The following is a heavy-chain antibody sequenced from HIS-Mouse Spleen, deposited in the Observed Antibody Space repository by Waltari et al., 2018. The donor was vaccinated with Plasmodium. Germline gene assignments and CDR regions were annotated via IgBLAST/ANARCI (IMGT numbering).Heavy chain of an antibody. V-gene: IGHV1-2*02. J-gene: IGHJ4*02. CDR3: ARDLAAAGHFDY. D-gene: IGHD6-13*01. Sequence: QVQLVQSGAEVKKPGASVKVSCKASGYTFTGYSRPWVRQAPGQGLEWMGWINPNSGGTNYAQKFQGRVTMTRDTSISTAYMELSRLRSDDTAVYYCARDLAAAGHFDYWGQGTLVTVSS. CDR2: INPNSGGT. CDR1: GYTFTGYS.